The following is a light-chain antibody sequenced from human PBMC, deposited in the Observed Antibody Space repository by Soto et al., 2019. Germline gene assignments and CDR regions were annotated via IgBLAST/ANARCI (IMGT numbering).Light chain of an antibody. CDR1: ERVSSGY. CDR3: QQYGSSPPSST. J-gene: IGKJ5*01. V-gene: IGKV3-20*01. Sequence: IFLNQSPGPPALASGEMTTLSCRATERVSSGYLAWYQQKPGQAPRLLIYGASNRATDIPDRFSGRGSGTDFTLTISRLEPEDFAVYYCQQYGSSPPSSTFGQGTRLEI. CDR2: GAS.